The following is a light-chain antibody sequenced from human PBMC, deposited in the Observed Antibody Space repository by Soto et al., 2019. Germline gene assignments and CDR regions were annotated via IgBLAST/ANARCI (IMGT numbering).Light chain of an antibody. Sequence: QSVLTQPPSVSGAPGQRVTISCTGSSSNIGAGYDVHWYQQLPGTAPKLLIYGNTNRPSGVPDRFSGSQSGASASLAITGLQADDEADYYCQSYDSSLSVGVFGTGTKLTVL. CDR3: QSYDSSLSVGV. J-gene: IGLJ1*01. V-gene: IGLV1-40*01. CDR2: GNT. CDR1: SSNIGAGYD.